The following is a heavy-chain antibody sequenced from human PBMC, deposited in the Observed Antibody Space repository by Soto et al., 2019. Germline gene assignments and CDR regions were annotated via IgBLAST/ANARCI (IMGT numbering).Heavy chain of an antibody. V-gene: IGHV5-51*01. J-gene: IGHJ3*01. CDR2: IYPGDSDT. CDR3: ARQATGDFDV. CDR1: GYSLTTKW. Sequence: GESLKISCKASGYSLTTKWIGCVRQMRGKGLEWMGIIYPGDSDTRYSPSFQGHVTFSVDKSISTAYLHWNSLKASDTAMYYCARQATGDFDVWGQGTMVTVSS. D-gene: IGHD1-26*01.